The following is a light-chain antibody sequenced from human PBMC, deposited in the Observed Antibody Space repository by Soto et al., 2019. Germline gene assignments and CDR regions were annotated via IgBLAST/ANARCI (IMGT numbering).Light chain of an antibody. J-gene: IGLJ3*02. CDR2: GTT. V-gene: IGLV1-40*01. CDR1: PSNIGAGFD. CDR3: QSYDTSLSGAWV. Sequence: QSVLTQPPSVSGAPGQRITISCTGSPSNIGAGFDVHWYQQFPGTAPKLLIYGTTSRPSGVPDRFSGSQSGTSASLAINGLQAGDEADYYCQSYDTSLSGAWVFGGGTKLTVL.